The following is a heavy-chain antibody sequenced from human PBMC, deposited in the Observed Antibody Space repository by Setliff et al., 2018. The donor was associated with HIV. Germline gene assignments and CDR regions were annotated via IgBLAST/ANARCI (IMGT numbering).Heavy chain of an antibody. V-gene: IGHV1-18*01. J-gene: IGHJ4*02. D-gene: IGHD4-17*01. CDR1: GYIFTTFG. CDR2: INTHNGNT. CDR3: ARDGATVVTPGVGFDY. Sequence: GASVKVSCKASGYIFTTFGFSWVRQAPGQGLEWMGWINTHNGNTHYARRFQGRVTLTRDISTTTAYMELSSLRSEDTAVYYCARDGATVVTPGVGFDYWGQGTLVTVSS.